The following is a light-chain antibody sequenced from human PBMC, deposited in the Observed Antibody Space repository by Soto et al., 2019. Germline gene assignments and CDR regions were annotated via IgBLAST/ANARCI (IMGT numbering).Light chain of an antibody. CDR1: QSVSST. V-gene: IGKV3-15*01. CDR3: QQYNNWPPIT. J-gene: IGKJ1*01. Sequence: EIVLTQSPATLSLSPGERATLSCMASQSVSSTLAWSQQKPGQAPRLLIYGASTRATGIPARFSGSGSVTEFTLTISSLQSEDFAVYYCQQYNNWPPITFGQGTKVDIK. CDR2: GAS.